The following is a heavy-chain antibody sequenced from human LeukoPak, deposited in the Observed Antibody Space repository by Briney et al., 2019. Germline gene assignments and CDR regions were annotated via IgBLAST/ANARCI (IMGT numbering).Heavy chain of an antibody. D-gene: IGHD1-7*01. Sequence: PSETLSLTCTVSGGSISSSSYYWGWIRQPPGKGLEWIGSIYYSGSTYYNPSLKSRVTISVDTSKNQFSLKLSSVTAADTAVYYCARQDELELQSNDYWGQGTLVTVSS. V-gene: IGHV4-39*01. CDR1: GGSISSSSYY. J-gene: IGHJ4*02. CDR3: ARQDELELQSNDY. CDR2: IYYSGST.